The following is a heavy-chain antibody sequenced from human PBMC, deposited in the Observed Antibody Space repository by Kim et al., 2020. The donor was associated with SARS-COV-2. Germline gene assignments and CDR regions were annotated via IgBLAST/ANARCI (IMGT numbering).Heavy chain of an antibody. CDR3: ARERYSYGWATFDY. J-gene: IGHJ4*02. CDR1: GFTFSSYA. CDR2: ISSNGGST. Sequence: GGSLRLSCAASGFTFSSYAMHWVRQAPGKGLEYVSAISSNGGSTYYANSVKGRFTISRDNSKNTLYLQMGSLRAEDMAVYYCARERYSYGWATFDYWGQG. V-gene: IGHV3-64*01. D-gene: IGHD5-18*01.